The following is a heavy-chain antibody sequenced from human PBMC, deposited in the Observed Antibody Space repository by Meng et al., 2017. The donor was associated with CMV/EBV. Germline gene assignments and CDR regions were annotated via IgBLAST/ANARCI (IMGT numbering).Heavy chain of an antibody. D-gene: IGHD4-17*01. V-gene: IGHV1-46*01. Sequence: ASVKVSCKASGYTFTSYYMHWVRQAPGQGLEWMGIINPSGGSTSYAQNFQGRVTMTRDTSTSTVYMELSSLRSEDTAVYYCAREKANIEDYGDPYYYYGMDVWGQGTTVTVSS. CDR3: AREKANIEDYGDPYYYYGMDV. CDR2: INPSGGST. J-gene: IGHJ6*02. CDR1: GYTFTSYY.